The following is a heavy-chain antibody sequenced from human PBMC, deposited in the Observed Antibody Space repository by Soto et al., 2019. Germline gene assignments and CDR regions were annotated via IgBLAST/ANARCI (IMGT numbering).Heavy chain of an antibody. CDR1: GYTLTELS. J-gene: IGHJ6*02. CDR3: ATRGGLSGYPTYYYYGMDV. Sequence: GASVKVSCKASGYTLTELSMHWVRQAPGKGLEWMGGFDPEDGETIYAQKFQGRVTMTEDTSTDTAYMELSSLRSEDTAVYYCATRGGLSGYPTYYYYGMDVWGQGTTVTVSS. V-gene: IGHV1-24*01. CDR2: FDPEDGET. D-gene: IGHD3-3*01.